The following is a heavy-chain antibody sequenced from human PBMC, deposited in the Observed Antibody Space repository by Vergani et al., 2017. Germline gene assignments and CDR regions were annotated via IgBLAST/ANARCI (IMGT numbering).Heavy chain of an antibody. J-gene: IGHJ6*03. CDR1: GGSISSGSYY. D-gene: IGHD3-3*01. CDR3: AREGGPYYDFXSGYYMYYYYYMDV. CDR2: IYTSGST. V-gene: IGHV4-61*02. Sequence: QVQLQESGPGLVKPSQTLSLTCTVSGGSISSGSYYWSWTRQPAGKGLEWIGRIYTSGSTNYNPSLKSRVTISVDTSKNQFSLKLSSVTAADTAVYYCAREGGPYYDFXSGYYMYYYYYMDVWGKGP.